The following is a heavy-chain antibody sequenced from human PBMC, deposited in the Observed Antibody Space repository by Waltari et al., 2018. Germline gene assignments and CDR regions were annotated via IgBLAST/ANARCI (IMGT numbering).Heavy chain of an antibody. D-gene: IGHD6-6*01. V-gene: IGHV3-53*01. Sequence: EVQLVESGGGLIQPGGSLRLSCAASGFTVSSNYMSWVRQAPGKGLEWVSVIYRGGSTYYAEAEKGRFTSSSNNSKYTLYLQMISLRAEETAVYYCARGRIAARPWYYYYYGMDVWGQGTTVTVSS. J-gene: IGHJ6*02. CDR3: ARGRIAARPWYYYYYGMDV. CDR1: GFTVSSNY. CDR2: IYRGGST.